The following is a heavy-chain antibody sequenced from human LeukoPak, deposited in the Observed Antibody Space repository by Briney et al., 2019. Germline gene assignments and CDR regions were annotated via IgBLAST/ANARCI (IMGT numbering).Heavy chain of an antibody. Sequence: SETLSLTCAVYGGSFSGYYWSWIRQPPGKGLEWIGEINHSGSTNYNPSLKSRVTISVDTSKNQFSLKLSSVTAADTAVYYCARGQYYYDSSGYYYWFDPWGQGTLVTVAS. CDR1: GGSFSGYY. CDR2: INHSGST. J-gene: IGHJ5*02. D-gene: IGHD3-22*01. V-gene: IGHV4-34*01. CDR3: ARGQYYYDSSGYYYWFDP.